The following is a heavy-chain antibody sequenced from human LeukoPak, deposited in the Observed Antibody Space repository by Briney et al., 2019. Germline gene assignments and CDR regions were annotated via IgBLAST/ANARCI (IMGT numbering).Heavy chain of an antibody. CDR2: IKQDGSVK. Sequence: GGSLRLSCAASGLTLSNFWMNWVRQVPGKGLEWVASIKQDGSVKSYVDSVKGRFTLSRDNAKNSLYLQMNSLRAEDTAVYYCARATRVAGHDDFDIWGQGTMVTVSS. D-gene: IGHD6-19*01. CDR3: ARATRVAGHDDFDI. J-gene: IGHJ3*02. CDR1: GLTLSNFW. V-gene: IGHV3-7*01.